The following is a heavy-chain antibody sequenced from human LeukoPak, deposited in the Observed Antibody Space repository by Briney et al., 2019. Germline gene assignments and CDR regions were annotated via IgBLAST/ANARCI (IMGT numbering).Heavy chain of an antibody. J-gene: IGHJ5*02. CDR2: IIPIFGTA. CDR1: GGTFSSYA. CDR3: ARYARWGYCSGGSCYRGGNWFDP. V-gene: IGHV1-69*13. D-gene: IGHD2-15*01. Sequence: ASVKVSCKASGGTFSSYAISWVRQAPGQGLEWMGGIIPIFGTANYAQKFQGRVTITADESTSTAYMELSSLRSEDTAVYYCARYARWGYCSGGSCYRGGNWFDPWGQGTLVTVSS.